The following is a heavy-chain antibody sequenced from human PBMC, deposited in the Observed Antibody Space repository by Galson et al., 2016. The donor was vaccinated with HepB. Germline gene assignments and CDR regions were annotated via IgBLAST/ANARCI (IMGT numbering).Heavy chain of an antibody. J-gene: IGHJ4*02. CDR1: GGSISNSNYY. V-gene: IGHV4-39*01. CDR3: ATRTWGYGYS. Sequence: SETLSLTCIVSGGSISNSNYYWGWIRQPPGKGLEWLGDIYSSGSTYYSPSLKSRVTMSVDTSKNQFSLKLNSVTAADTAVYYCATRTWGYGYSWGQGTLVIVSS. D-gene: IGHD3-10*01. CDR2: IYSSGST.